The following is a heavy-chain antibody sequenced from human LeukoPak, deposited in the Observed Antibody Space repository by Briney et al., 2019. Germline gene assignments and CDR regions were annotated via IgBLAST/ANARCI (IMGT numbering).Heavy chain of an antibody. CDR1: GGTFNSNA. J-gene: IGHJ5*02. CDR2: FIPIFGTT. CDR3: ARGRSGIPAVTYNWFDP. Sequence: SVRVSCKASGGTFNSNAFHWVRQAPGQGLEWMGGFIPIFGTTKYAQNFQGRVTITTDESTSTAYMELSRLRSEDTAVYYCARGRSGIPAVTYNWFDPWGQGTLVTVSS. V-gene: IGHV1-69*05. D-gene: IGHD6-13*01.